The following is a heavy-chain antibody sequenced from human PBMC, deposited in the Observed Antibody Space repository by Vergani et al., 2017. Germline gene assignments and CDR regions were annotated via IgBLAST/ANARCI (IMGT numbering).Heavy chain of an antibody. CDR2: IKSKTDGGTT. CDR3: TAYYYDSSGYYYFDY. D-gene: IGHD3-22*01. CDR1: GFTFRNAW. Sequence: EVQLVESGGGLVKPGGSLRLSCGASGFTFRNAWMSWVRQAPGKGLEWVGRIKSKTDGGTTDYAAPVKGRFTISRDDSKSTLFLQMNSLKTEDTAVYYCTAYYYDSSGYYYFDYWGQGTLVTVSS. J-gene: IGHJ4*02. V-gene: IGHV3-15*01.